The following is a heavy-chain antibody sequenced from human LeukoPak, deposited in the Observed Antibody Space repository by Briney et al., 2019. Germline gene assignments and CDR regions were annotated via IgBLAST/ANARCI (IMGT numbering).Heavy chain of an antibody. CDR1: GGSISNYF. J-gene: IGHJ4*02. CDR2: IYYSGST. Sequence: PSETLSLTCNVSGGSISNYFWSWIRQSPGKGLEWIGHIYYSGSTNYNPSLKSRVTISVDTSKNQFSLKLSSVTAADTAVYYCARHYFDTSALDFWGQGTLVTVSS. CDR3: ARHYFDTSALDF. V-gene: IGHV4-59*01. D-gene: IGHD3-22*01.